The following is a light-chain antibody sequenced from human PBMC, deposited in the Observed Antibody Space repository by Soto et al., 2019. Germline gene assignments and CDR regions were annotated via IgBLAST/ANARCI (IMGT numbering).Light chain of an antibody. J-gene: IGLJ1*01. Sequence: QSVLTQPPSVSGAPGQRVTISCTGSSSNIGAGYDVHWYQQLPGTPHKLLIYANGNRPSGVPDRFSGSKSGTSASLAITGLQAEDEADYYCQSYDSSLSGYVFGTGTKVTVL. CDR1: SSNIGAGYD. CDR3: QSYDSSLSGYV. V-gene: IGLV1-40*01. CDR2: ANG.